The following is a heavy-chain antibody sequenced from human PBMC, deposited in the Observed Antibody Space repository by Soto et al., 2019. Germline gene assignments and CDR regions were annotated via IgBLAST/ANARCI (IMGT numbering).Heavy chain of an antibody. Sequence: QVQLVESGGGVVQPGRSLRLTCAASGFIFSGSGMHWVRQAPGKGLEGVALVSNDGIRKYYGDSVKGRCTIYSDNAENTMYLQMISLRAEDTAVYYCARWVGGSMYDNSGKYDSWGQGTLVTVSS. CDR2: VSNDGIRK. CDR1: GFIFSGSG. CDR3: ARWVGGSMYDNSGKYDS. V-gene: IGHV3-30*03. D-gene: IGHD3-22*01. J-gene: IGHJ5*01.